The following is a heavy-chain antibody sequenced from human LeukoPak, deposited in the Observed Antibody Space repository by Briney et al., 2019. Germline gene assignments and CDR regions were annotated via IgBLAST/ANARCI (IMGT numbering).Heavy chain of an antibody. CDR1: GGTFSVYA. CDR3: ARSSGSGASCYSRDDWYLDL. D-gene: IGHD2-15*01. J-gene: IGHJ2*01. CDR2: IVVTFGIA. Sequence: SVKVSCTASGGTFSVYAINWVRQAPGQGLEWMGRIVVTFGIANYAQGFQGRVTITADKSTGTAYMQLSSLRSEDTALYECARSSGSGASCYSRDDWYLDLWGRGTLVTVSS. V-gene: IGHV1-69*04.